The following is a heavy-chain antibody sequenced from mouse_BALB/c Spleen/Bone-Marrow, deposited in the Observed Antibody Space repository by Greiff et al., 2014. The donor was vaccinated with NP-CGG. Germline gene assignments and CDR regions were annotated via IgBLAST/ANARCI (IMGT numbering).Heavy chain of an antibody. Sequence: EVQGVESGGGLVQPGGSLKLSCATSGFTFSDYYMYWVRQTPEKRLEWVAYISNGGGSAYYPDTVKGRFTISRDNDKNTLYLQMSLLRSEDTAVYYCASHDYRYDAWFAYWGQGTLVTVSA. V-gene: IGHV5-12*02. CDR1: GFTFSDYY. D-gene: IGHD2-14*01. CDR3: ASHDYRYDAWFAY. J-gene: IGHJ3*01. CDR2: ISNGGGSA.